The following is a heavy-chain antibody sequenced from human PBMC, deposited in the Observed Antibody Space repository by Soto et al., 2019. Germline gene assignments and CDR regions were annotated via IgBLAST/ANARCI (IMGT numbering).Heavy chain of an antibody. CDR2: IYYSGST. CDR1: GGSISSGGYY. D-gene: IGHD6-6*01. Sequence: PSETLSLTCTVSGGSISSGGYYWSWIRQHPGKGLEWIGYIYYSGSTYYNPSLKSRVTISVDTSKNQFSLKLSSVTAADTAVYYCAREVFEYSSSSNYYGMDVWGQGTTVTVSS. CDR3: AREVFEYSSSSNYYGMDV. V-gene: IGHV4-31*03. J-gene: IGHJ6*02.